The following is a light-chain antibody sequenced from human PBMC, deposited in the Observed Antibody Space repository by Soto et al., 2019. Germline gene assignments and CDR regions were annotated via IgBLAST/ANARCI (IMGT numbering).Light chain of an antibody. CDR2: DAS. CDR1: QSVRSNY. Sequence: EIVLTQSPDTLSLSPGERATLSYRASQSVRSNYLAWYQQKPGQAPRFLIYDASSRATGIPDRFSGSGSGTAFTLPISRLEPEDFAVYYCQQYGSSPLTFGGGTKVEIK. V-gene: IGKV3-20*01. J-gene: IGKJ4*01. CDR3: QQYGSSPLT.